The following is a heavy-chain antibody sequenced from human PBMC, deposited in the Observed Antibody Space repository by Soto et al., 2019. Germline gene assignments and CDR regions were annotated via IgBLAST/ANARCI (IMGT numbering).Heavy chain of an antibody. CDR2: IYYSGNT. CDR1: GDSITSGDYY. D-gene: IGHD2-8*01. CDR3: ASFVGLLWGGVSPAESWGSYYFDN. Sequence: VQLQESGPGLVKPSQTLSLTCTVSGDSITSGDYYWSWIRQPPGKGLEWIGYIYYSGNTNYNPSLKGRVIMSVDTSTNQFSLKLTSATAADTAVYYCASFVGLLWGGVSPAESWGSYYFDNWGQGTLVTVSS. V-gene: IGHV4-30-4*01. J-gene: IGHJ4*02.